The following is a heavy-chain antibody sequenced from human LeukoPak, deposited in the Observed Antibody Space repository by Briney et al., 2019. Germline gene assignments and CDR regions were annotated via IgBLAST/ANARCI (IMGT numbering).Heavy chain of an antibody. CDR3: ARGLVYCDFWSGYYSFWFDP. V-gene: IGHV4-34*01. CDR1: GGSFSGYY. D-gene: IGHD3-3*01. Sequence: PSETLSLTCAVYGGSFSGYYWSWLRQPPGKGLEWIGEINHSGSTNYNPSLKSRVTISVDTSKNQFSLKLSSVTAADTAVYYCARGLVYCDFWSGYYSFWFDPWGQGTLVTVSS. J-gene: IGHJ5*02. CDR2: INHSGST.